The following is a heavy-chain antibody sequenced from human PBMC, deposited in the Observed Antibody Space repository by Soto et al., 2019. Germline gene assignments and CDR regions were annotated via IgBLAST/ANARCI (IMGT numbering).Heavy chain of an antibody. D-gene: IGHD6-19*01. CDR1: GGSISSGDYY. CDR3: ASSLSHQWLDH. CDR2: IYYSGST. J-gene: IGHJ4*02. V-gene: IGHV4-30-4*01. Sequence: PSETLSLTCTVSGGSISSGDYYWSWIRQPPGKGLEWIGYIYYSGSTYYNPSLKSRVTISVDTSKNQFSLKLGSVTAADTAVYYCASSLSHQWLDHWGQGTMVSVSS.